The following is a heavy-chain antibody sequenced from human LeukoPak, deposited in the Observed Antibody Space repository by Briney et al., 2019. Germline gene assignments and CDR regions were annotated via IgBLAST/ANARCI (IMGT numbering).Heavy chain of an antibody. CDR2: IYYSGRT. CDR1: GGSIINYY. J-gene: IGHJ4*02. CDR3: ARVRQLAFDY. V-gene: IGHV4-59*01. D-gene: IGHD6-13*01. Sequence: SETLSLTCTVSGGSIINYYWSWIRQPPGKGLEWVGYIYYSGRTNYNRSLKSRVTISVDASKNQFSLKLSSVTTADTAVYYCARVRQLAFDYWGRRTLVTVSS.